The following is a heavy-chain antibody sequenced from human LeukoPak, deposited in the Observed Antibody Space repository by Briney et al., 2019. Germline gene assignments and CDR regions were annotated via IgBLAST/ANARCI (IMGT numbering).Heavy chain of an antibody. CDR1: GGSISNYF. Sequence: SETLSLTCAVSGGSISNYFWSWVRQPAGKGLEWFGRIYSSGISDYNPSLKSRVTMSVDTSKNQFSLEVRSVTAADTAVYYCARGNGEATREAFDIWGLGTMVTVSS. CDR3: ARGNGEATREAFDI. J-gene: IGHJ3*02. D-gene: IGHD4-17*01. V-gene: IGHV4-4*07. CDR2: IYSSGIS.